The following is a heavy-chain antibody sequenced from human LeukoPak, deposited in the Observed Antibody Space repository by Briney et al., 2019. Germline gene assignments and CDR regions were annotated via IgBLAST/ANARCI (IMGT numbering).Heavy chain of an antibody. D-gene: IGHD6-13*01. V-gene: IGHV5-51*01. CDR1: GYSFTNTF. CDR2: IYSGDSDT. CDR3: ARPIAAAGTDLGY. J-gene: IGHJ4*02. Sequence: GESLKISCKASGYSFTNTFIGWVRQMPGKGLEWMGIIYSGDSDTRYSPSFQGQVTISADKSITTAYLQWSSLKASDTAMYYCARPIAAAGTDLGYWGQGTLVTVSS.